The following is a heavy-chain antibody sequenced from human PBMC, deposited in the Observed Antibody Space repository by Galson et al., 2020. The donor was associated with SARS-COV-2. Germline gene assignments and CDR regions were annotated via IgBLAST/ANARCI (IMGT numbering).Heavy chain of an antibody. CDR3: ARYLTTVTFDY. J-gene: IGHJ4*02. Sequence: SETLSLTCAVSGYSISSGYYWGWIRQPPGKGLEWIGSIYHSGSTYYNPSLKSRVTISVDTSKNQFSLKLSSVTAADTAVYYCARYLTTVTFDYWGQGTLVTVSS. V-gene: IGHV4-38-2*01. D-gene: IGHD4-17*01. CDR2: IYHSGST. CDR1: GYSISSGYY.